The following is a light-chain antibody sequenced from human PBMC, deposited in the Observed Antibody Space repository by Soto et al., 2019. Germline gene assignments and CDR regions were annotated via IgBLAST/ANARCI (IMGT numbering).Light chain of an antibody. J-gene: IGLJ1*01. CDR1: SSDVGSYNL. CDR2: EVS. CDR3: CSYAGSRTPYV. V-gene: IGLV2-23*02. Sequence: QSALTQPASVSGSPGQSITISCTGTSSDVGSYNLVSWYQQHPGKAPKLMIYEVSKRPSGVSNRFSGSKSGNTASLTISGLQAEDEADYYCCSYAGSRTPYVFRSRSKVTVL.